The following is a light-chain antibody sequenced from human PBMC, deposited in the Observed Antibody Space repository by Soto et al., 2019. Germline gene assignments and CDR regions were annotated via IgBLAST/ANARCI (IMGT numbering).Light chain of an antibody. Sequence: EIVMTQFPATLSVSPGERATLSCRASQSVSSNLAWYQQKPGQAPRLLIYGASTRATGIPARFSGSGSGTEFTLTISSLQSEDFAVYYCQQYNNWLGTFGQGTKVEIK. CDR1: QSVSSN. J-gene: IGKJ1*01. CDR2: GAS. V-gene: IGKV3-15*01. CDR3: QQYNNWLGT.